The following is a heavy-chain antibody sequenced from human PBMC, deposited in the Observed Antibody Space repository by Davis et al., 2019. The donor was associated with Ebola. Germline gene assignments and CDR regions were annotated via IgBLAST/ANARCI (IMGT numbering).Heavy chain of an antibody. V-gene: IGHV1-2*02. Sequence: ASVKVSCKASGYTFTGYYMHWVRQAPGQGLEWMGWINPNSGGTNYAQKFQGRVTMTRDTSITTTYMELSSLRSEDTAVYFCASQAGAMEKLFDYWGQGTLVTVSS. CDR1: GYTFTGYY. CDR2: INPNSGGT. D-gene: IGHD2-2*01. J-gene: IGHJ4*02. CDR3: ASQAGAMEKLFDY.